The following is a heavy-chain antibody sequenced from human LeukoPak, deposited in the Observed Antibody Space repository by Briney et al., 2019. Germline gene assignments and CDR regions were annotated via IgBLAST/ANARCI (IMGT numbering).Heavy chain of an antibody. CDR2: ISSSSSYI. D-gene: IGHD2-2*01. J-gene: IGHJ4*02. V-gene: IGHV3-21*01. Sequence: PGGSLRLSCAASGFTFSTYEMNWVRQAPGKGLEWVSSISSSSSYIYYADSVKGRFTISRDNAKNSLYLQMNSLRAEDTAVYYCARVPEYCSSTSCSIDYWGQGTLVTVSS. CDR3: ARVPEYCSSTSCSIDY. CDR1: GFTFSTYE.